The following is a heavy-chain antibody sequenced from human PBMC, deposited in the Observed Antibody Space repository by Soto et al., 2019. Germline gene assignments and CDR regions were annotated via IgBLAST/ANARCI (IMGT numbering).Heavy chain of an antibody. J-gene: IGHJ4*02. CDR2: TRSKANSYTT. CDR1: GFTFSDHY. Sequence: EVQLVESGGGLVQTGGSLRLSCAASGFTFSDHYMDWVRQAPGKGLEWVGRTRSKANSYTTEYAASVKGRFTISRDDSKNSLYLQMNSLKTEDTAIYYCARVASAYYFDYWGQGTLVTVSS. V-gene: IGHV3-72*01. CDR3: ARVASAYYFDY.